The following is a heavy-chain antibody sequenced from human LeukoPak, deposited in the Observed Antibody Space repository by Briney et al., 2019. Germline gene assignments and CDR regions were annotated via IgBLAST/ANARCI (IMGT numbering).Heavy chain of an antibody. D-gene: IGHD4-17*01. V-gene: IGHV4-59*01. Sequence: SETLSLTCTVSGVSISSNYWSWIRQPPGKGLEWIGYIYNGGSTNYNPSLKSRVTISVDTSKNQFSLKLTSVTAADTAVYYCARAYGDYWFDPWGQGTLVTVSS. CDR1: GVSISSNY. J-gene: IGHJ5*02. CDR2: IYNGGST. CDR3: ARAYGDYWFDP.